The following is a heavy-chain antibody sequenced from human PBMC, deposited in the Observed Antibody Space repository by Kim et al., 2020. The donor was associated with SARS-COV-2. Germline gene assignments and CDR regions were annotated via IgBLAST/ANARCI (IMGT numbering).Heavy chain of an antibody. CDR2: IYYSGST. D-gene: IGHD6-19*01. CDR1: GGSISSSSYY. V-gene: IGHV4-39*01. Sequence: SETLSLTCTVSGGSISSSSYYWGWIRQPPGKGLEWIGSIYYSGSTYYNPSLKSRVTISVDTSKNQFSLKLSSVTAADTAVYYSARHDPGGAVAGPWGQGTLVTVSS. CDR3: ARHDPGGAVAGP. J-gene: IGHJ5*02.